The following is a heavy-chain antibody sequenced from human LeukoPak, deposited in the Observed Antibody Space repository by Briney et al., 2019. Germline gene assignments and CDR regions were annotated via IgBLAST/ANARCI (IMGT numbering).Heavy chain of an antibody. CDR1: GYTFTSYG. V-gene: IGHV1-18*01. J-gene: IGHJ3*02. CDR2: ISAYNGNT. Sequence: GASVKVSCKASGYTFTSYGISWVRQATGQGLEWMGWISAYNGNTNYAQKLQGRVTMTTDTSTSTAYMELRSLRSDDTAVYYCARDLEWEQHNAFDIWGQGTMVTVSS. D-gene: IGHD1-26*01. CDR3: ARDLEWEQHNAFDI.